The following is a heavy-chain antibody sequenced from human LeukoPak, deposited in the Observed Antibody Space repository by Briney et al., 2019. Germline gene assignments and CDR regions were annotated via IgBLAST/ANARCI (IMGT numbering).Heavy chain of an antibody. V-gene: IGHV1-2*02. CDR3: ARAGIVIVPAEGD. J-gene: IGHJ4*02. CDR2: INPNNGDT. D-gene: IGHD2-2*01. CDR1: GYTFTAYY. Sequence: ASVKVSCKASGYTFTAYYMHWVRQAPGQGLEWMGWINPNNGDTNFAQKFQGRVTMTRDTSISTIYMELSGLRSDDTAVYYCARAGIVIVPAEGDWGQGTLVTVSS.